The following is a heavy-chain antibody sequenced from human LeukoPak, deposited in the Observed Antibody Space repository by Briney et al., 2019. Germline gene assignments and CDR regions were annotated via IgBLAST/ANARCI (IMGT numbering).Heavy chain of an antibody. J-gene: IGHJ4*02. CDR1: GFTFSRYW. D-gene: IGHD2-2*01. Sequence: GGSLTPSCAASGFTFSRYWMNWVRQAPGKGLEWVASIKEDGSEKSYVDSVKGRFTISRDNAKNSLYLQMNSLRAEDTAVYYCVSCGTTTCIIRFDHWGQGTLVPVSS. V-gene: IGHV3-7*01. CDR2: IKEDGSEK. CDR3: VSCGTTTCIIRFDH.